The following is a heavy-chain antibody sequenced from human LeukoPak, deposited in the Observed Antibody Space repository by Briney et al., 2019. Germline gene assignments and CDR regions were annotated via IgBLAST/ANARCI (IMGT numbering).Heavy chain of an antibody. J-gene: IGHJ4*02. D-gene: IGHD3-10*01. CDR2: ISDSGGST. V-gene: IGHV3-23*01. CDR1: GITLSNYG. Sequence: GGSLRLSCAVSGITLSNYGMSWVRQAPGKGLEWVAGISDSGGSTNYADSVKGRFTISRDNAKNTLYLQMNSLGAEDTAVYFCAKRGVVIRVILVGLHKQAYYFDSWGQGALVTVSS. CDR3: AKRGVVIRVILVGLHKQAYYFDS.